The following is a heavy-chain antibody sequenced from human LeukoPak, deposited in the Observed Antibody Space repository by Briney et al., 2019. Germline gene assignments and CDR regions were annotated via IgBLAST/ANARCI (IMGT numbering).Heavy chain of an antibody. J-gene: IGHJ4*02. Sequence: SGTLSLTCAVSGGSISSSNWWSWVRQPPGKGLEWIGEIYHSGSTNYNPSLKSRVTISVDKSKNQFSLKLSSVTAADTAVYYCARAHCSSTSCPFDYWGQGTLVTVSS. V-gene: IGHV4-4*02. CDR1: GGSISSSNW. CDR3: ARAHCSSTSCPFDY. D-gene: IGHD2-2*01. CDR2: IYHSGST.